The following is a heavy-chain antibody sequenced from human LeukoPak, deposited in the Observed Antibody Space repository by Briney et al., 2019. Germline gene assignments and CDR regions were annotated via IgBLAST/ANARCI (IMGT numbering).Heavy chain of an antibody. Sequence: PSETLSLICTVSNGSISSSSYSWGWIRQPPGKGLEWIGSIYYSGSTYYNPSLKSRVTISVDTSKNQFSLKLSSVTAADTTVYYCARGYCSGGSCYSFDYWGQGTLVTVSS. CDR2: IYYSGST. CDR3: ARGYCSGGSCYSFDY. CDR1: NGSISSSSYS. J-gene: IGHJ4*02. D-gene: IGHD2-15*01. V-gene: IGHV4-39*01.